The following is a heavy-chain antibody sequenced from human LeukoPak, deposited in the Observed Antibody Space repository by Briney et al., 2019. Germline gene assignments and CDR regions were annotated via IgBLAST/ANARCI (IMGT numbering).Heavy chain of an antibody. D-gene: IGHD6-6*01. CDR2: IYYSGST. CDR3: ARDSIAARNSYYYYMDL. J-gene: IGHJ6*03. Sequence: PSETLSLTCTVSGGSISSSSYYWGWIRQPPGKGLEWIGSIYYSGSTYYNPSLKSRVTISVDTSKNQFSLRLSSVTAADTALYYCARDSIAARNSYYYYMDLWGKGTTVTVSS. CDR1: GGSISSSSYY. V-gene: IGHV4-39*07.